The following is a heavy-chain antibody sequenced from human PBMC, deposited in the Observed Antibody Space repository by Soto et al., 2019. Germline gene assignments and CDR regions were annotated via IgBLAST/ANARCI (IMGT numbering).Heavy chain of an antibody. CDR1: GGSISTSNW. J-gene: IGHJ4*02. D-gene: IGHD1-1*01. CDR2: VYHSGST. V-gene: IGHV4-4*02. CDR3: ARTSTSGTPFDY. Sequence: QVQLQESGPGLVKPSGTLSLTCAVSGGSISTSNWWSWVRQPPGKGLEWIGEVYHSGSTNYNPSFKSRVAMSVDKSKNQFSLKLNSVTAADTALYYCARTSTSGTPFDYWGQGSLVTVSS.